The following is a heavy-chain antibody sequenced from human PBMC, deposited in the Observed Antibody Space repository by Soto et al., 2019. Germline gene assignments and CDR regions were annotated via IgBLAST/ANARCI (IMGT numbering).Heavy chain of an antibody. D-gene: IGHD3-22*01. CDR2: IYYSGST. CDR1: GGSISSGGYY. V-gene: IGHV4-31*03. J-gene: IGHJ5*02. Sequence: SETLSLTCTVSGGSISSGGYYWSWIRQHPGKGLEWIGYIYYSGSTYYNPSLKSRIAISVDTSKRLFSLKLTSVSAADTAVYYCARVPTYYQDSIGYQPFHPWGQGTLVTVSS. CDR3: ARVPTYYQDSIGYQPFHP.